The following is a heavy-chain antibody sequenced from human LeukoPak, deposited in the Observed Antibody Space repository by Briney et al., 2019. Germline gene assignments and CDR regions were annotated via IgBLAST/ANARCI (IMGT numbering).Heavy chain of an antibody. CDR3: ARDPGGITMIEEWVY. Sequence: PGGSLRLSCAASGFTFSSYEMNWVRQAPGKGLEWVSYISSSCSTIYYADSVKGRFTISRDNAKNSLYLQMNSLRAEDTAVYYCARDPGGITMIEEWVYWGQGTLVTVSS. J-gene: IGHJ4*02. V-gene: IGHV3-48*03. CDR2: ISSSCSTI. D-gene: IGHD3-22*01. CDR1: GFTFSSYE.